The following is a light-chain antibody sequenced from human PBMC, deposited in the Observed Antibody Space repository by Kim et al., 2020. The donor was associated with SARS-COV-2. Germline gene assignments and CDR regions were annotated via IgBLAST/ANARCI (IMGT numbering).Light chain of an antibody. CDR3: SAWDTSLDAWV. CDR1: NNDVGDQG. CDR2: RNN. J-gene: IGLJ3*02. V-gene: IGLV10-54*01. Sequence: RQTATLTCTGNNNDVGDQGASWLQQHQGHPPKLLSYRNNNRPSGISERLSASRSGNTASLTITGLQPEDEGDYYCSAWDTSLDAWVFGGGTQLTVL.